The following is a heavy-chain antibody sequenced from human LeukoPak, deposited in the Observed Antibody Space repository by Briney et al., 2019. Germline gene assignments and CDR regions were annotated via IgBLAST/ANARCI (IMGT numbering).Heavy chain of an antibody. V-gene: IGHV3-23*01. D-gene: IGHD1-26*01. CDR2: ISGSGGST. CDR3: AKGAVGATGGWLDY. CDR1: GFTFSSYA. J-gene: IGHJ4*02. Sequence: GGSLRLSCAASGFTFSSYAMSWVRQAQGKGLEWVSAISGSGGSTYYADSVKGRFTISRDNSKNTLYLQMNSLRAEDTAVYYCAKGAVGATGGWLDYWGQGTLVTVSS.